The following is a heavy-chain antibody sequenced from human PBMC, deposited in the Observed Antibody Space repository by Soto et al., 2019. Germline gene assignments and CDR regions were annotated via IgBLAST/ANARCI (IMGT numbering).Heavy chain of an antibody. V-gene: IGHV1-69*13. CDR2: IVPIYRTA. D-gene: IGHD6-13*01. Sequence: VASVKVSCKASGGTFSSYRINWVRQAPGQGLEWVGGIVPIYRTADYAQKFQGRVTITADESARTSYMELRSLKSQDTAVYYCVRDSGAKLSSSWGQGTRVTVS. J-gene: IGHJ4*02. CDR3: VRDSGAKLSSS. CDR1: GGTFSSYR.